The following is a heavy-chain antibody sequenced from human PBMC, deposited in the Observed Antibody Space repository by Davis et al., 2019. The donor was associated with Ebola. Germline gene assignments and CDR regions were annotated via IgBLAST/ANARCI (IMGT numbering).Heavy chain of an antibody. V-gene: IGHV3-66*01. CDR2: IYSGGST. CDR3: ARGTGLYYYYGMDV. D-gene: IGHD3/OR15-3a*01. CDR1: GFTVSSNY. Sequence: GESLKISCAASGFTVSSNYMSWVRQAPGKGLEWVSVIYSGGSTYYADSVKGRFTISRDNSKNTLYLQMNSLRAEDTAVYYCARGTGLYYYYGMDVWGQGTTVTVSS. J-gene: IGHJ6*02.